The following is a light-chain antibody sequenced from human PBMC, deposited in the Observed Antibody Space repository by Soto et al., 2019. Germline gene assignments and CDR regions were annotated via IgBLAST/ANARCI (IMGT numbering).Light chain of an antibody. CDR3: QQYNDWPPLT. Sequence: EIMMTQSPATVSVSPGERATLSCRASQSIRTNVAWYQQKPGQALRLLIYDASTRATGLSSRFSGSGSGTELPLTIRSLQSEDVAIYYCQQYNDWPPLTFGGGTRLEI. J-gene: IGKJ4*01. CDR1: QSIRTN. CDR2: DAS. V-gene: IGKV3-15*01.